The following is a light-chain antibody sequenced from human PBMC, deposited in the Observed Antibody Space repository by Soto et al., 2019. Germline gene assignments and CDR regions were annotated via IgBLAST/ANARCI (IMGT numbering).Light chain of an antibody. Sequence: EIVMTQSPATLSVSPGERATLSCRASQTVSSNLAWYQQKPGQAPRLLIYGASTRATGIPARFSGSGSGTELTLTISSLQSEDLAVYYCHQYNDWPRFTFGPGTKVDIK. CDR2: GAS. V-gene: IGKV3-15*01. CDR3: HQYNDWPRFT. CDR1: QTVSSN. J-gene: IGKJ3*01.